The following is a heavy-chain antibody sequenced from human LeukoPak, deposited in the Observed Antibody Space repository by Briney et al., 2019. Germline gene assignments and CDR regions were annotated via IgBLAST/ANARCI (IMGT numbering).Heavy chain of an antibody. CDR3: ARHSSYYYGSGSRTRYFDY. D-gene: IGHD3-10*01. Sequence: SQTLSLTCAISGDSVSSNSAAWNWIRQSPSRGLEWPGRTYYRSKWYNDYAVSVKSRITINPDTSKNQFSLQLSSVTAADTAVYYCARHSSYYYGSGSRTRYFDYWGQGTLVTVSS. CDR1: GDSVSSNSAA. V-gene: IGHV6-1*01. CDR2: TYYRSKWYN. J-gene: IGHJ4*02.